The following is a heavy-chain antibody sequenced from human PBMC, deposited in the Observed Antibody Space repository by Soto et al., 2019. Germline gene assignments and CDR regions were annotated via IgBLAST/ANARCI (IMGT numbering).Heavy chain of an antibody. CDR2: INHSGST. CDR1: GGSFSGYY. J-gene: IGHJ6*02. Sequence: KPSETLSLTCAVYGGSFSGYYWSWIRQPPGKGLEWIGEINHSGSTNYNPSLKSRVTISVDTSKNQFSLKLSSVTAADTAVYYCARGLTYYDILTGYYYYYGMDVWGQGTTVTVSS. D-gene: IGHD3-9*01. V-gene: IGHV4-34*01. CDR3: ARGLTYYDILTGYYYYYGMDV.